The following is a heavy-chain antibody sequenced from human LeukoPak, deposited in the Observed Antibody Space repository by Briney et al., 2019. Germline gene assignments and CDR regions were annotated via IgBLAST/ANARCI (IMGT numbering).Heavy chain of an antibody. J-gene: IGHJ3*02. Sequence: GGSLRLSCAASGFTFSVYAMTWVRQAPGKGLEWVSGISGSGGTTYFADSVKGRFTISRDNSKSTLYLQMSSLRADDMAVYYCAKDSAVVTSHSFDIWGQGTMVTVSS. D-gene: IGHD2-21*02. CDR2: ISGSGGTT. V-gene: IGHV3-23*01. CDR3: AKDSAVVTSHSFDI. CDR1: GFTFSVYA.